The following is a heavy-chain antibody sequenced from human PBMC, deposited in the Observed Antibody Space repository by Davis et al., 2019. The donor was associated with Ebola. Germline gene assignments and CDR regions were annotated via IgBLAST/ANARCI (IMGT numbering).Heavy chain of an antibody. J-gene: IGHJ4*02. Sequence: ASVKVSCKASGYTFTSYYMHWVRQAPGQGLEWMGIINPSGGSTSYAQKFQGRVTMTRDTSTSTVYMELSSLRSDDTAVYYCATDWMGDGYKWHWGQGTLVTVSS. V-gene: IGHV1-46*01. CDR1: GYTFTSYY. CDR2: INPSGGST. CDR3: ATDWMGDGYKWH. D-gene: IGHD5-24*01.